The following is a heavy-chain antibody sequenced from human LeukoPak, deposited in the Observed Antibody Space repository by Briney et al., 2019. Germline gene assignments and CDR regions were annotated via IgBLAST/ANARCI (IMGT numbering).Heavy chain of an antibody. J-gene: IGHJ4*02. Sequence: PSETLSLTCTVSGGSISSYYWSWIRQPPGKGLEWIGYIYYTGSTNCNPSLTSRVNISVDTSKNQFSLNLTSVTAADTAVYYCARWGSIAVARFDYWGQGTLVTVSS. D-gene: IGHD6-6*01. CDR1: GGSISSYY. CDR2: IYYTGST. V-gene: IGHV4-59*01. CDR3: ARWGSIAVARFDY.